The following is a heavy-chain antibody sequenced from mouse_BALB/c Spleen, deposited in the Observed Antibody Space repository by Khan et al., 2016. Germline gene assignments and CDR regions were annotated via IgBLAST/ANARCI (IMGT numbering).Heavy chain of an antibody. CDR3: VRELGFAY. J-gene: IGHJ3*01. CDR2: IRSKSNNYAT. Sequence: EVQLVETGGGLVQPKGSLKLSCAASGFTFNTNAMNWVRQAQGKGLEWVARIRSKSNNYATYYADSVKDRFTISRDDSQSMLYLQMNNLKTEDTAMYYFVRELGFAYWGQGTLVTVSA. CDR1: GFTFNTNA. V-gene: IGHV10S3*01. D-gene: IGHD4-1*01.